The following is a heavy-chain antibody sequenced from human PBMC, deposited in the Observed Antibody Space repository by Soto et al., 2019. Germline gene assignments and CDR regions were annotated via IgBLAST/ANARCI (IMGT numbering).Heavy chain of an antibody. V-gene: IGHV1-69*18. CDR3: ATCPKPPDTADPYAVDV. CDR1: GGTFRRSG. J-gene: IGHJ6*02. D-gene: IGHD5-18*01. Sequence: QVQLVQSGTEVKKPGASVKVSCKGSGGTFRRSGFHWVRQAPGQGLEWMGMIVPSVDTTNYAQKFQGRATIRADQVTSTVYMELRSLRSEDTAVYYCATCPKPPDTADPYAVDVWGQGTRVIVSS. CDR2: IVPSVDTT.